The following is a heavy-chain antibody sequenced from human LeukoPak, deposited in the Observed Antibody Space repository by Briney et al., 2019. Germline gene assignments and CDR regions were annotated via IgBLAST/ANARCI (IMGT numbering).Heavy chain of an antibody. CDR1: GGSISNYY. V-gene: IGHV4-59*08. CDR3: ASSWGYGSGSYLYYGRDV. J-gene: IGHJ6*02. D-gene: IGHD3-10*01. CDR2: IYYSGST. Sequence: SETLSLTCTVSGGSISNYYWSWIRQPPGKGLEWIGYIYYSGSTNYNPSLKSRVTISVDTSKNQFSLKLSSVTAADTAVYYCASSWGYGSGSYLYYGRDVWGQGTTVTVSS.